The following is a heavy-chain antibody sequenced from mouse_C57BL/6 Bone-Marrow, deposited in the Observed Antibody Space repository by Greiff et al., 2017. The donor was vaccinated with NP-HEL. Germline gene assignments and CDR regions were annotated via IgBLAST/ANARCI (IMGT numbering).Heavy chain of an antibody. Sequence: EVKLMESGGGLVKPGGSLKLSCAASGFTFSSYTMSWVRQTPEKRLEWVATISGGGGNTYYPDSVKGRFTISRDNAKNTLYLQMSGLRSEDTALYYCARHGDDYGYYFDYWGQGTTLTVSS. V-gene: IGHV5-9*01. J-gene: IGHJ2*01. D-gene: IGHD2-4*01. CDR1: GFTFSSYT. CDR3: ARHGDDYGYYFDY. CDR2: ISGGGGNT.